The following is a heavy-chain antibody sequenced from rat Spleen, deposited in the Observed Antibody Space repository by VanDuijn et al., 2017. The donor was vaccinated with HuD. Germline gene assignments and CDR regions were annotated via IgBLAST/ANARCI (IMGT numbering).Heavy chain of an antibody. CDR1: GFTFSDYA. V-gene: IGHV5-17*01. CDR2: IIYDGIST. D-gene: IGHD1-9*01. J-gene: IGHJ2*01. CDR3: ARRHYGYTDYFDS. Sequence: EVQLVESGGGLVQPGRSLKLSCAASGFTFSDYAMAWVRQAPKKGLEWVATIIYDGISTYYRDSVRGRFSISSDNAKTTLYLQMDSLRSEDAATYYCARRHYGYTDYFDSWGQGVMVTVSS.